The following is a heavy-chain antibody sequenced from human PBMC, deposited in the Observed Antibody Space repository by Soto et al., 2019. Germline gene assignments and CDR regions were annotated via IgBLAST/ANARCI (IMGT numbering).Heavy chain of an antibody. CDR2: IKQDGSEK. CDR3: ASAYGTPLFDL. D-gene: IGHD4-17*01. V-gene: IGHV3-7*01. J-gene: IGHJ4*02. CDR1: GFTFSSYW. Sequence: PGGSLRLSCAASGFTFSSYWMSWVRQAPGKGLEWVANIKQDGSEKYYVDSVKGRFTISRDNAKNSLYLQMDSLRAEDTGVYYCASAYGTPLFDLWCQAILATVSS.